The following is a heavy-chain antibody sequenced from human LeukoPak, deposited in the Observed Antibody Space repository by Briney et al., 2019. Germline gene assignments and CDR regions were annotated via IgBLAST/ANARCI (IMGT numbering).Heavy chain of an antibody. D-gene: IGHD1-26*01. V-gene: IGHV4-59*01. CDR1: GGSISSYY. CDR2: IYYSGST. CDR3: ASEGSYEGFDP. Sequence: NTSETLSLTCTVSGGSISSYYWSWIRQPPGKGLEWIGYIYYSGSTNYNPSLKSRVTISVDTSKNQFSLKLSSVTAADTAVYYCASEGSYEGFDPWGQGTLVTVSS. J-gene: IGHJ5*02.